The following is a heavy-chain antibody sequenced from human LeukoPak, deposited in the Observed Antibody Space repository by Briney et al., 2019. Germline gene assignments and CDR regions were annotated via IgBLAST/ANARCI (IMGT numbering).Heavy chain of an antibody. CDR3: ARVLPDLKKSKYSTGWYFAFDL. D-gene: IGHD6-19*01. CDR2: IHDGGIT. J-gene: IGHJ3*01. V-gene: IGHV4-4*08. Sequence: SETLSLTCTVSGDSISHYFWSWLRQPPGKGLGLEWIAYIHDGGITNYSPSLRSRVSISVDTSKNQFSLNLKSVTAADSAIYYCARVLPDLKKSKYSTGWYFAFDLWGQGTMVTVSS. CDR1: GDSISHYF.